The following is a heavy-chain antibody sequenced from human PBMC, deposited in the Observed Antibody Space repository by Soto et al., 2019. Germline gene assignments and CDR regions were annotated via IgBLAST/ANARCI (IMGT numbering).Heavy chain of an antibody. D-gene: IGHD3-3*01. CDR2: IYTSGST. V-gene: IGHV4-4*07. J-gene: IGHJ5*02. CDR1: GGSISSYY. Sequence: PSETLSLTCTVSGGSISSYYWSWIRQPAGKGLEWIGRIYTSGSTNYNPSLKSRVTMSVDTSKNQFSLKLSSVTAADTAVYYCARDFYDFWSGPNWFDPWGQGTLVTVSS. CDR3: ARDFYDFWSGPNWFDP.